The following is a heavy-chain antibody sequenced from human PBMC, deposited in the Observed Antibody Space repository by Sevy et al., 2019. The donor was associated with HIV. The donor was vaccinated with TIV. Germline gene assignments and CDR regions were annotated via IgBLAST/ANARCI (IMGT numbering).Heavy chain of an antibody. CDR1: GGSISSSTYY. CDR2: IYYSGST. Sequence: SESLSLTCTVSGGSISSSTYYWGWIRQPPGKGLEWIASIYYSGSTYYNVSLESRVTISVDMSENQFSLRLSSVTAADTAVYYCARPRGIAVATLDYWGQGTLVTVSS. D-gene: IGHD6-19*01. J-gene: IGHJ4*02. CDR3: ARPRGIAVATLDY. V-gene: IGHV4-39*01.